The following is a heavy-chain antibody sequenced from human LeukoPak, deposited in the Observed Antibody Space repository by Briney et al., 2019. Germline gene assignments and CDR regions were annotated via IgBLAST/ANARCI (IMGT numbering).Heavy chain of an antibody. V-gene: IGHV4-31*03. Sequence: KPSETLSLTCTVSGGSISSGGYYWSWIRQHPGKGLEWIGYIYYSGSTYYNPSLKSRVTVSVDTSKNQFSLKLSSVTAADMAVYYCARVIFGVVGLGFDPWGQGTLVTVSS. CDR3: ARVIFGVVGLGFDP. CDR2: IYYSGST. CDR1: GGSISSGGYY. J-gene: IGHJ5*02. D-gene: IGHD3-3*01.